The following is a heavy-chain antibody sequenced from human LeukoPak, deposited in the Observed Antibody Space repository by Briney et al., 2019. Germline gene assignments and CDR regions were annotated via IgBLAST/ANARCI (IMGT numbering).Heavy chain of an antibody. D-gene: IGHD6-13*01. Sequence: GGPLRLSCAASGLTFSTYWMHWVRQAPGKGLVWVSRINGDGSLSYADSVKGRFTISRDNTKNMLYLQMNSLRAEDTAVHYCAGGASSTVHYWGQGTLVTVSS. CDR3: AGGASSTVHY. CDR1: GLTFSTYW. J-gene: IGHJ4*02. CDR2: INGDGSL. V-gene: IGHV3-74*01.